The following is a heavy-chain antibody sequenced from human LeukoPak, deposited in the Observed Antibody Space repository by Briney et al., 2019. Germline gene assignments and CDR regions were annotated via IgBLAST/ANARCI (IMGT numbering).Heavy chain of an antibody. D-gene: IGHD3-22*01. CDR2: INAGNGNT. V-gene: IGHV1-3*01. CDR3: ARRYYDSSGYYFLGY. J-gene: IGHJ4*02. CDR1: GYTFTSYA. Sequence: ASVKVSCKASGYTFTSYAMHWVRQAPGQRLEWMGWINAGNGNTKYSQKFQGRVTITRDTSASTAYMELSSLRSEDTAVYYCARRYYDSSGYYFLGYWGQGTLVTVSS.